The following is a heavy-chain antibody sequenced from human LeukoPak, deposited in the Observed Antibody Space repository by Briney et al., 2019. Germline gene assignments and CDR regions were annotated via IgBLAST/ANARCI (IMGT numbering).Heavy chain of an antibody. D-gene: IGHD3-3*01. V-gene: IGHV1-2*02. CDR3: ARDIPIFEAFDI. J-gene: IGHJ3*02. CDR2: INPNSGGT. CDR1: GYTFTGYY. Sequence: ASVKVSCKASGYTFTGYYMHWVRQAPGQRLEWMGWINPNSGGTNYAQKFQGRVTMTRDTSISTAYMELSRLRSDDTAVYYCARDIPIFEAFDIWGQGTMVTVSS.